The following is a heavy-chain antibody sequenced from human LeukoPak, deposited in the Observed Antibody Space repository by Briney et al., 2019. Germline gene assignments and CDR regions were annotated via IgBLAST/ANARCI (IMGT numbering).Heavy chain of an antibody. D-gene: IGHD5-18*01. V-gene: IGHV4-59*08. CDR1: GGSISSYY. CDR2: IYYSGST. Sequence: SETLSLTCTVSGGSISSYYWSWIRQPPGKGLEWIGYIYYSGSTNYNPSLKSRVTISVDTSKNQFSLKLSPVTAADTAVYYCARLSRVDTAMVTAGLDWFDPWGQGTLVTVSS. CDR3: ARLSRVDTAMVTAGLDWFDP. J-gene: IGHJ5*02.